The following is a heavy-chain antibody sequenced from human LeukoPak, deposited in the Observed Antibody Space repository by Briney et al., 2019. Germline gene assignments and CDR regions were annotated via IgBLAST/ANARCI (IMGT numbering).Heavy chain of an antibody. CDR2: ISPSSGST. CDR3: ASSSGYFYQLDH. CDR1: VYTFTSYY. V-gene: IGHV1-46*01. Sequence: ASVKVSCKASVYTFTSYYMHWVRQAPGQGLEWMGIISPSSGSTTYAQRFQDRVTMTRDTSTTRDTSTSTVYMQLSSLRSEDTAVYYCASSSGYFYQLDHWGQGTLVTVSS. D-gene: IGHD3-22*01. J-gene: IGHJ4*02.